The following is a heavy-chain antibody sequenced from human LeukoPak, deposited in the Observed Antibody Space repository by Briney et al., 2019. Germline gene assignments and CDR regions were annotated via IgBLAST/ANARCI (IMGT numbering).Heavy chain of an antibody. CDR3: ARHPKSASLKKRGPPNQLVYMTTVTTFDY. J-gene: IGHJ4*02. CDR1: GGSLSGYY. Sequence: PSXXRSLTCAVYGGSLSGYYWSWLRQPPGKGLEWIGEINHSGSTNYNPSLKSRVTISVDTTKKEFSLKRTSVTAADTAVYYCARHPKSASLKKRGPPNQLVYMTTVTTFDYWGQGTLVIVSS. CDR2: INHSGST. D-gene: IGHD4-17*01. V-gene: IGHV4-34*01.